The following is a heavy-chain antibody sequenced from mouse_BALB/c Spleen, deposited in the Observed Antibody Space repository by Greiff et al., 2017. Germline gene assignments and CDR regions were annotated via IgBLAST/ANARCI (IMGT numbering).Heavy chain of an antibody. CDR3: TGGNYAFDY. CDR2: IYPGSGST. J-gene: IGHJ2*01. Sequence: LQQPGSELVRPVASVKLSCKASGYTFTSYWMHWVKQRPGQGLEWIGNIYPGSGSTNYDEKFKSKATLTVDTSSSTAYMQLSSLTSEDSAVYYCTGGNYAFDYWGQGTTLTVSS. V-gene: IGHV1S22*01. D-gene: IGHD2-1*01. CDR1: GYTFTSYW.